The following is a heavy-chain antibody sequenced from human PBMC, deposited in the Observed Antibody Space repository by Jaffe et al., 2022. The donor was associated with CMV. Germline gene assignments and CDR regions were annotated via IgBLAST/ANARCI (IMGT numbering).Heavy chain of an antibody. CDR3: AKGGLLWFGDPTEYYFDY. Sequence: EVQLVESGGGLVQPGRSLRLSCAASGFTFDDYAMHWVRQAPGKGLEWVSGISWNSGSIGYADSVKGRFTISRDNAKNSLYLQMNSLRAEDTALYYCAKGGLLWFGDPTEYYFDYWGQGTLVTVSS. V-gene: IGHV3-9*01. J-gene: IGHJ4*02. CDR1: GFTFDDYA. D-gene: IGHD3-10*01. CDR2: ISWNSGSI.